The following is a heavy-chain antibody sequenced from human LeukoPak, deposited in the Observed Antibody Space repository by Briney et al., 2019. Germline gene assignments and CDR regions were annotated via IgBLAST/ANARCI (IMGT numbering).Heavy chain of an antibody. D-gene: IGHD3-22*01. CDR1: GGSISSYY. CDR2: IYYSGST. Sequence: PSETLSLTCTVSGGSISSYYWSWIRQPPGKGLEWIGYIYYSGSTNYNPSLKSRVTISVDTSKNQFSLKLSSMTAADTAVYYCARREVVITQDAFDIWGQGTMVTVSS. V-gene: IGHV4-59*08. CDR3: ARREVVITQDAFDI. J-gene: IGHJ3*02.